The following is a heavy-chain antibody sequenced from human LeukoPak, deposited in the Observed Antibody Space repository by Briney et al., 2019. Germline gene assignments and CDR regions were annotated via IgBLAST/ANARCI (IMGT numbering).Heavy chain of an antibody. CDR3: ARCSEEQWLVYFDY. Sequence: GASVKVSCKASGYTFTSYDINWVRQATGQGLEWMGWMNPNSGNTGYAQKFQGRVTMTRNTSISTAYMELSSLRSEDTAMYYCARCSEEQWLVYFDYWGQGTLVTVSS. D-gene: IGHD6-19*01. J-gene: IGHJ4*02. CDR2: MNPNSGNT. CDR1: GYTFTSYD. V-gene: IGHV1-8*01.